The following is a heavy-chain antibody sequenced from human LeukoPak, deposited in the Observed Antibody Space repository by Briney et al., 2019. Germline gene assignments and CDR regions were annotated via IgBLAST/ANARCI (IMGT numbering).Heavy chain of an antibody. J-gene: IGHJ3*02. CDR3: AREKDDAFDI. CDR1: GFTFSDYY. V-gene: IGHV3-11*06. CDR2: ISSSSSHT. Sequence: EGSLRLSCAASGFTFSDYYMNWIRQAPGKGLEWVSYISSSSSHTKYADSVKGRFTISRDNARNSLFLQMNSLRAEDTAVYHCAREKDDAFDIWGQGTMVTVSS.